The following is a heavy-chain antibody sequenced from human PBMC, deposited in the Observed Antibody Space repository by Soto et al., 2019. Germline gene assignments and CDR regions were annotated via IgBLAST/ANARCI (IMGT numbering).Heavy chain of an antibody. Sequence: QVPLVESGGGLVKPGGSLRLSCAASGFTSSDYYMSWIRQAPGKGLEYISYISSSGNTIYNADSVRGRFTISRDNAKNSLYLQMDSLRAEDTAVYYCARDRSSSWYGRGYHYYGMDVW. D-gene: IGHD6-13*01. CDR3: ARDRSSSWYGRGYHYYGMDV. CDR2: ISSSGNTI. J-gene: IGHJ6*01. V-gene: IGHV3-11*01. CDR1: GFTSSDYY.